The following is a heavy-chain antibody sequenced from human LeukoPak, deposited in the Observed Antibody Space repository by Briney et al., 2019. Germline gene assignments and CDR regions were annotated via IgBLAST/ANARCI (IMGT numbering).Heavy chain of an antibody. CDR3: TREVGRTVAPASKY. V-gene: IGHV1-2*06. J-gene: IGHJ4*02. Sequence: ASVKVSCKASGYTFTGYYMHWVRQAPGQGLEWMGRINPNSGGTNYAQKFQGRVTMTRDTSITTVYMELNSLRSDDTAMYFCTREVGRTVAPASKYWGQGTLVTVSS. D-gene: IGHD6-19*01. CDR2: INPNSGGT. CDR1: GYTFTGYY.